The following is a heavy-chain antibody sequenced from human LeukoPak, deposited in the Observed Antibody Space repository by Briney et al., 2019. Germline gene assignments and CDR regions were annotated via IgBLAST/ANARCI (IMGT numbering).Heavy chain of an antibody. CDR1: GGSISGYD. Sequence: PSETLSLTCTVSGGSISGYDWSWIRQPAGKGLEWIGRIYTSGSTNYNPSLKSRVTMSVDTSKNQFSLKLSSVTAADTAVYYCARDTVAVAAQPTFDIWGQGTMVTVSS. J-gene: IGHJ3*02. D-gene: IGHD6-19*01. V-gene: IGHV4-4*07. CDR2: IYTSGST. CDR3: ARDTVAVAAQPTFDI.